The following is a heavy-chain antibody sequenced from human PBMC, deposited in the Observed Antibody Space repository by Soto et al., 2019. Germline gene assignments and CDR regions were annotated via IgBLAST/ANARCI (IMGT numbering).Heavy chain of an antibody. J-gene: IGHJ3*02. Sequence: QVQLVESGGGVVQPGRSLRLSCAASGFTFSSYGMHWVRQAPGKGLEWVAVIWYDGSNKYYADSVKGRFTISRDNSKNTLYLQMNSLRAEDTAVYYWARGWRDAFDIWGQGTMVTVSS. V-gene: IGHV3-33*01. CDR2: IWYDGSNK. CDR1: GFTFSSYG. CDR3: ARGWRDAFDI.